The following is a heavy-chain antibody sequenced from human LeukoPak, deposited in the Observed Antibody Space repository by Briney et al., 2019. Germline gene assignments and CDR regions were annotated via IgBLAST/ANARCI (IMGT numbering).Heavy chain of an antibody. D-gene: IGHD2-15*01. Sequence: SETLSLTCTVSGGSISSYYWSWIRQPSGKGLECIGYIYYSGSTNYNPSLRSRVTISVDTSKNQFSLKVSSVTAADTAVYYCARVTSGGDYYGMDVWGQGTTVTVSS. J-gene: IGHJ6*02. CDR1: GGSISSYY. CDR2: IYYSGST. V-gene: IGHV4-59*01. CDR3: ARVTSGGDYYGMDV.